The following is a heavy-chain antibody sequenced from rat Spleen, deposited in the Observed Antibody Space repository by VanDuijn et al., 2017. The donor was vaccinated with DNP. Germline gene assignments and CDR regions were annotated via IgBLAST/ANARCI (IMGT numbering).Heavy chain of an antibody. D-gene: IGHD1-11*01. CDR3: VTRGDGFDNWFAY. Sequence: EVKLVESGGGLVQPGRSLKLSCEASGFNFNDYWMGWVRLAPGKGLEWIGEINKDSSIINYTPSLKDKFTISRENAQNTLYLQMSKLGSEDTAIYYCVTRGDGFDNWFAYWGQGTLVTVSS. CDR1: GFNFNDYW. J-gene: IGHJ3*01. V-gene: IGHV4-2*01. CDR2: INKDSSII.